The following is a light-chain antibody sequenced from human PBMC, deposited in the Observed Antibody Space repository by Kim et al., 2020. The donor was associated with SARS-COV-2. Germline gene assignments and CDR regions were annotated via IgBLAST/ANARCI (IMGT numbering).Light chain of an antibody. CDR3: QQYGSSPPVT. CDR1: QSVSSSY. CDR2: GAS. J-gene: IGKJ5*01. V-gene: IGKV3-20*01. Sequence: PGERATPSCRGGQSVSSSYLAWYQQKPGQAPRLLIYGASSRATGIPDRFSGSGSGTDFPLTISRLEPEDFAVYYCQQYGSSPPVTFGQGTRLEIK.